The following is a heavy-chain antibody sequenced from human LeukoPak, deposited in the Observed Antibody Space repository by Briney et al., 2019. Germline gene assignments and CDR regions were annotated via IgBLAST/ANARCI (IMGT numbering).Heavy chain of an antibody. V-gene: IGHV3-23*01. D-gene: IGHD3-3*01. CDR2: ISGSGGST. CDR3: XXXXXXXSGYCFDY. J-gene: IGHJ4*02. CDR1: GFTFSSYA. Sequence: GGSLRLSCAASGFTFSSYAMSWVRQAPGKGLEWVSAISGSGGSTYYADSVKGRFTISRDNSKNTLYLQMNSLRAEDTAVYYXXXXXXXXSGYCFDYWGQGTLVTVSS.